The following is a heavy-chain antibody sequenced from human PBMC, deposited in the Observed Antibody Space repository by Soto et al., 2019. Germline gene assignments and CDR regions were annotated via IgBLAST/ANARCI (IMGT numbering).Heavy chain of an antibody. Sequence: QVPLVQSGAQVEKPAASVQVSCKAPGFTLTSYALPWVRKATGRRLEYMGWINAGNGDTGHPQNFQGRVTMTRDMPASTVYMELNCLTSEVTAVYYCARKEGGPCLPFGLWCQGTVVVVSS. J-gene: IGHJ3*01. CDR2: INAGNGDT. CDR1: GFTLTSYA. CDR3: ARKEGGPCLPFGL. D-gene: IGHD2-21*01. V-gene: IGHV1-3*01.